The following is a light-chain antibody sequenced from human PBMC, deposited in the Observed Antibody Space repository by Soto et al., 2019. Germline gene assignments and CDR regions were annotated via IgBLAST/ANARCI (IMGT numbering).Light chain of an antibody. J-gene: IGKJ5*01. CDR2: DAS. V-gene: IGKV3-20*01. Sequence: SCRDSQTVRNNYLAWYQQKPGQAPRLVIFDASNRASGMPERFSGSGSGTDFTLTIARLEPEDFAVYYCQEYDGAPITFGLGTRLEIK. CDR3: QEYDGAPIT. CDR1: QTVRNNY.